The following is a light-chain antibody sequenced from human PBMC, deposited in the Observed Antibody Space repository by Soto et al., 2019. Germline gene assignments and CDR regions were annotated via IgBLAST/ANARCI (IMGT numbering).Light chain of an antibody. Sequence: QSVLTQPPSVSGSPGQSVAISCTGTSSDVGSYNRVSWYQQPPGAAPKLMIYEVSNRPSGVPDRFSGSKSGNTASLTISGLQAEDEADYYCNSYTGSSTYVFGTGTKVTDL. CDR1: SSDVGSYNR. V-gene: IGLV2-18*02. CDR2: EVS. J-gene: IGLJ1*01. CDR3: NSYTGSSTYV.